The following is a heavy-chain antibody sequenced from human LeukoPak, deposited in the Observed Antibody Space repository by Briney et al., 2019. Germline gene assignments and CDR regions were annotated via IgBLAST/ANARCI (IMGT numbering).Heavy chain of an antibody. Sequence: SETLSLTCTVSGGSISSSSYHWGWIRQPPGKGLEWIGSVYYSGSTYNNPSLKSRVTISVDTSKKQLSLKMSSVTAADTAVYYCARLRVGATGYFDSWGQGTLVTVSS. V-gene: IGHV4-39*01. J-gene: IGHJ4*02. D-gene: IGHD1-26*01. CDR1: GGSISSSSYH. CDR2: VYYSGST. CDR3: ARLRVGATGYFDS.